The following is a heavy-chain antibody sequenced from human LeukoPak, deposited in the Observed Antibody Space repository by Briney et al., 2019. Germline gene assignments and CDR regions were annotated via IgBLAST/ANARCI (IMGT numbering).Heavy chain of an antibody. CDR3: ARKRY. J-gene: IGHJ4*02. V-gene: IGHV4-34*01. Sequence: LRLSCVASGFSFSNYEMNWVRQPPGKGLEWIGEINHSGSTNYNPSLKSRVTISVDTSKNQFSLKLSSVTAADTAVYYCARKRYWGQGTLVTVSS. CDR2: INHSGST. CDR1: GFSFSNYE.